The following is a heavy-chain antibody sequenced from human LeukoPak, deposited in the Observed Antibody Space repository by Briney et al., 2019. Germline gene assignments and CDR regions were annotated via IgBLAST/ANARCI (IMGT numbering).Heavy chain of an antibody. J-gene: IGHJ4*02. V-gene: IGHV1-18*01. CDR2: ISAYNGDT. Sequence: ASVKVSCKASGYTFTTYGFSWVRQAPGQGLEWMGWISAYNGDTNYAQNLQGRVTMTTDTSTSTAYMELRSLGSDDTAVYYCARVRVPYYYGSGTYYMNYWGQGTLVTVSS. D-gene: IGHD3-10*01. CDR1: GYTFTTYG. CDR3: ARVRVPYYYGSGTYYMNY.